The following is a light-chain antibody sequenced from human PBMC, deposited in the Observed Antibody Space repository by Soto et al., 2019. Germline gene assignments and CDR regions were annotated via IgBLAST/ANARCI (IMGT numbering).Light chain of an antibody. Sequence: DAVLTQSPRSLPVTLGRPASISFRSSQILVHSDGNTYLNWFQQRPGQSPRRLLYRVSNRDAGVADKFSGSASGTNFTLKISWVEAEDVGVYYCMQGTHWPRTFGQGTKVDIK. CDR3: MQGTHWPRT. CDR1: QILVHSDGNTY. CDR2: RVS. J-gene: IGKJ1*01. V-gene: IGKV2-30*02.